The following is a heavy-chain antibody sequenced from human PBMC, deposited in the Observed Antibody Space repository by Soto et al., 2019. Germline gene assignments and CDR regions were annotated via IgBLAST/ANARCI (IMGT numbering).Heavy chain of an antibody. J-gene: IGHJ4*01. Sequence: PGGSLRLSCTASGFTFDDYAMHWVRQGPGRGLEWVSGITWNSGKIAYADSVRDRFTIARDDDNNSLYLQMNSLRPEDTALYYCVKDSYADFHRVLSTAEYFFDYWGHGTLVTVSS. CDR3: VKDSYADFHRVLSTAEYFFDY. V-gene: IGHV3-9*01. D-gene: IGHD5-18*01. CDR2: ITWNSGKI. CDR1: GFTFDDYA.